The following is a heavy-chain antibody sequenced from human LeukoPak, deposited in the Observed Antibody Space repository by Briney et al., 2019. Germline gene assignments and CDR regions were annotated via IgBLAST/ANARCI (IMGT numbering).Heavy chain of an antibody. Sequence: GGSLRLSCAASGITFSSYAMHWVRQAPGKGLEWVAVISYDGSNKYYADSVKGRFTISRDNSKNTLYLQMNSLRAEDTAVYYCASLAPIVVVTAVRMDVWGQGTTVTVSS. CDR3: ASLAPIVVVTAVRMDV. CDR2: ISYDGSNK. D-gene: IGHD2-21*02. CDR1: GITFSSYA. V-gene: IGHV3-30-3*01. J-gene: IGHJ6*02.